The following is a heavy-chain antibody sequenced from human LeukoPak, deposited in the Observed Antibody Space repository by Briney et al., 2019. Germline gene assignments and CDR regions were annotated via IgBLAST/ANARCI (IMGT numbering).Heavy chain of an antibody. Sequence: GGSLRLSCAVSGFSFRSYWMSWVRHAPGKGLEWVAYIKYDGSEKYYVDSVEGRFTISRDNAKNSLYLQMNSLRAEDTALYYCAKDKRSDSGYDFDYWGQGTLVTVSS. CDR2: IKYDGSEK. D-gene: IGHD5-12*01. CDR1: GFSFRSYW. V-gene: IGHV3-7*03. J-gene: IGHJ4*02. CDR3: AKDKRSDSGYDFDY.